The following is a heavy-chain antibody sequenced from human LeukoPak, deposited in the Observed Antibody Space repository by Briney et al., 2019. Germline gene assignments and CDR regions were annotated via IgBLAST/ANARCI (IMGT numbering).Heavy chain of an antibody. CDR3: ARRSMVQHLDV. D-gene: IGHD3-10*01. V-gene: IGHV7-4-1*02. Sequence: ASVKVSCKASGYTFTNHSINWVRQAPGQGLEYMGWIDTNTGNPTYAQAFTGRIVFSLDTSVSTAYLDIRSLKAEDTAVYFCARRSMVQHLDVWGKGATVIVSS. J-gene: IGHJ6*04. CDR1: GYTFTNHS. CDR2: IDTNTGNP.